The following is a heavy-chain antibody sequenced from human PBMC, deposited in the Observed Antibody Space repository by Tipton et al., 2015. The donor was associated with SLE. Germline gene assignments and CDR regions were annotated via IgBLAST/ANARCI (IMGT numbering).Heavy chain of an antibody. CDR1: GFTFSSYE. D-gene: IGHD2-2*01. J-gene: IGHJ3*02. V-gene: IGHV3-48*03. CDR3: ARGGRDIVVVPAAMGAFDI. Sequence: GSLRLSCAASGFTFSSYEMNWVRQAPGKGLEWVSYISSSGSTIYCADSVKGRFTISRDNAKNSLYLQMNSLRAEDTAVYYCARGGRDIVVVPAAMGAFDIWGQGTMVTVSS. CDR2: ISSSGSTI.